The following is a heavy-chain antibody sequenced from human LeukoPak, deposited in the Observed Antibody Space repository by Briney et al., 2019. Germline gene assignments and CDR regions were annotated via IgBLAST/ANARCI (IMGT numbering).Heavy chain of an antibody. CDR2: ISGSGAGT. V-gene: IGHV3-23*01. CDR3: AKDDAVGGGYLDY. Sequence: GGSLRLSCAASGFTFSSYAMSWVRQAPGKGLAWISFISGSGAGTYYADSVKGRFSISRDNSKNTLYLQINSLTAEDTAVYYCAKDDAVGGGYLDYWGQGTLVTVSS. CDR1: GFTFSSYA. D-gene: IGHD2-2*01. J-gene: IGHJ4*02.